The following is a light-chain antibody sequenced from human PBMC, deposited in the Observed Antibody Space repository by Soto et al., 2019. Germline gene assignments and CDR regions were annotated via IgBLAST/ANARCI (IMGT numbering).Light chain of an antibody. CDR1: QSIGRF. CDR2: DAS. J-gene: IGKJ1*01. V-gene: IGKV1-5*01. CDR3: QQCYMGWT. Sequence: IQMTQSPSTLSASVGDRVTITCRASQSIGRFLAWYQHQPGKAPKILIYDASTLESGVPSRFSGTGSGTEFTFSITSLQPEDFGTYYCQQCYMGWTFGQGTKVDIK.